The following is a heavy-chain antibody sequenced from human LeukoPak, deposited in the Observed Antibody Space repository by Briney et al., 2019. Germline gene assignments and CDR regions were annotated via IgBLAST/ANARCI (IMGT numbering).Heavy chain of an antibody. CDR3: ARDTSQSNTVTYFDY. J-gene: IGHJ4*02. CDR2: ISSSGSTI. V-gene: IGHV3-11*04. CDR1: GFTFSDYY. D-gene: IGHD4-11*01. Sequence: GGSLRLSCAASGFTFSDYYMSWIRQAPGKGLEWVSYISSSGSTIYYADSVKGRFTISRDNAKNSLYLEMNSLRAEDTAPYYCARDTSQSNTVTYFDYWGQGTLVTVSS.